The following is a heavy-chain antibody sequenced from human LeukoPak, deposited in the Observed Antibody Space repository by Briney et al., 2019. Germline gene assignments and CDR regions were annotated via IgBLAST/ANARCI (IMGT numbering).Heavy chain of an antibody. CDR1: GFTFSSYA. J-gene: IGHJ5*02. CDR2: ISGSGGST. D-gene: IGHD3-22*01. Sequence: GGSLRLSCAASGFTFSSYAMSWVRQAPGKGLEWVSAISGSGGSTYYADSVKGRFTISRDNSKNTLYLQMNSRRAEDTAVYYCAKDRNYYYDSTLDWFDPWGQGTLVTVSS. V-gene: IGHV3-23*01. CDR3: AKDRNYYYDSTLDWFDP.